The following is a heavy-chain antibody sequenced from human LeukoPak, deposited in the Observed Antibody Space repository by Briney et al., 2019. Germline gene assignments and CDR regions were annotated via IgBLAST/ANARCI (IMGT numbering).Heavy chain of an antibody. CDR2: IYTSGST. CDR3: ARARKDYGDYVYYFDY. CDR1: GGSISSYY. Sequence: SETLSLTCTVSGGSISSYYWSWIRQPAGKGLEWIGRIYTSGSTNYNPSLKSRVTMSVDTSKNQFSLKLSSVTAAETAVYYCARARKDYGDYVYYFDYWGQRTLVTVSS. J-gene: IGHJ4*02. D-gene: IGHD4-17*01. V-gene: IGHV4-4*07.